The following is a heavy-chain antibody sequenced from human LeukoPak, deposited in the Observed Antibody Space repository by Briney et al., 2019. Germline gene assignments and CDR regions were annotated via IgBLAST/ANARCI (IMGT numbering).Heavy chain of an antibody. J-gene: IGHJ6*04. CDR2: ISSSSSYI. V-gene: IGHV3-21*01. CDR1: GFTFSSYS. Sequence: GGSLRLSCAASGFTFSSYSMNWVRQAPGKGLEWVSSISSSSSYIYYADSVKGRFTISRDNAKNSLYLQMNSLRAEDTAVYYCARDVDAEGEPYSGRDVGGKGPTVPAPS. D-gene: IGHD1-26*01. CDR3: ARDVDAEGEPYSGRDV.